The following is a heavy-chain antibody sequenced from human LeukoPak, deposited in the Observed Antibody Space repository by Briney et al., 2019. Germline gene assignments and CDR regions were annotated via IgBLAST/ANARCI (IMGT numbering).Heavy chain of an antibody. CDR3: ARDRSADRGFDY. CDR2: IHYSGTT. CDR1: GDSISNYH. J-gene: IGHJ4*02. Sequence: PSETLPLTCIVSGDSISNYHWSWIRQPPGKRLEWIGYIHYSGTTNYNPSLRSRVTISVDMSRNQFSLKLNSVTAADTAVYYCARDRSADRGFDYWGQGTLVNVSS. V-gene: IGHV4-59*01.